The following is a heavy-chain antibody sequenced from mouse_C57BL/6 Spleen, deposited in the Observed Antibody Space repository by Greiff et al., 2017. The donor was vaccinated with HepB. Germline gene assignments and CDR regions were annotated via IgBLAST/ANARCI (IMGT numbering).Heavy chain of an antibody. V-gene: IGHV2-2*01. CDR2: IWSGGST. CDR1: GFSLTSYG. Sequence: QVHVKQSGPGLVQPSQSLSITCTVSGFSLTSYGVHWVRQSPGKGLEWLGVIWSGGSTDYNAAFISRLSISKDNSKSQVFFKMNSLQADDTAIYYCARNLDGTRGFAYWGQGTLVTVSA. J-gene: IGHJ3*01. CDR3: ARNLDGTRGFAY. D-gene: IGHD3-3*01.